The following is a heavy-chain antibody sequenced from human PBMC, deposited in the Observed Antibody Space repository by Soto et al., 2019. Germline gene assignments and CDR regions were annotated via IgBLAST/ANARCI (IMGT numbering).Heavy chain of an antibody. CDR3: YKAYYDVLTGFSEDF. J-gene: IGHJ4*02. D-gene: IGHD3-9*01. CDR1: GLNFGRFA. Sequence: GGSLRLSCTASGLNFGRFAMHWVRQAPGKGLEWVAVISFDGSAKFYLDSVMGRFTISRDNSKNTLFLQMDSLRTEDTALYFCYKAYYDVLTGFSEDFWGQGTLVTVSS. CDR2: ISFDGSAK. V-gene: IGHV3-30*18.